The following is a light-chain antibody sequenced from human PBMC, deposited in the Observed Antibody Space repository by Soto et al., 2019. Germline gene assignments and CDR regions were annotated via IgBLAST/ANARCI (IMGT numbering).Light chain of an antibody. V-gene: IGKV3-20*01. J-gene: IGKJ4*01. CDR2: DAS. CDR3: QQYGSSPS. CDR1: QSVSSK. Sequence: EIVMPRSAATLSVSPGEGATLACRASQSVSSKLAWYQQKPGQAPRLLIYDASSRAAGISHRFSGSGSGTDFTLTISRLEPEDFAVYYCQQYGSSPSFGGGTKVDIK.